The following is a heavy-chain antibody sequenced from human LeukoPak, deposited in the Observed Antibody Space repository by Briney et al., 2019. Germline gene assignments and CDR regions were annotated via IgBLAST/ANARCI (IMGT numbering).Heavy chain of an antibody. CDR3: ARGGYSSSWGHYYYYMDV. J-gene: IGHJ6*03. CDR2: IYYSGST. CDR1: GGSSSSYY. D-gene: IGHD6-13*01. Sequence: SETLSLTCTVSGGSSSSYYWSWIRQPPGKGLEWIGYIYYSGSTNYNPSLKSRVTISVDTSKNQFSLKLSSVTAADTAVYYCARGGYSSSWGHYYYYMDVWGKGTTVTVSS. V-gene: IGHV4-59*01.